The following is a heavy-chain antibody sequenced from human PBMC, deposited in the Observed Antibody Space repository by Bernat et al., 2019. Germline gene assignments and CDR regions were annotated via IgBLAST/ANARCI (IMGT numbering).Heavy chain of an antibody. D-gene: IGHD4-17*01. Sequence: QLQLQESGPGLVKPSETLSLTCTVSGGSISSSSYYWGWIRQPPGKGLEWIGSISYSGSTYYNPSLKNRVTISVDTSKNQFSLKLSSVTAADTAVYYCARHPAGYGDPYYYFDYWGQGTLVTVSS. CDR1: GGSISSSSYY. CDR3: ARHPAGYGDPYYYFDY. V-gene: IGHV4-39*01. J-gene: IGHJ4*02. CDR2: ISYSGST.